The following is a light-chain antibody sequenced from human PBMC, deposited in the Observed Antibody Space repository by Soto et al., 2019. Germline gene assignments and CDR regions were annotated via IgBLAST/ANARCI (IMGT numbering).Light chain of an antibody. CDR3: QQYNIYSVT. CDR2: KAS. Sequence: DIQMTQSPSILSASVGDRVTITCRASQSISSWLAWYQQKPGKAPKLLIYKASSLESGVPSRFSGSGSGTEFTLTISSLQPVDFATYYCQQYNIYSVTFGQGTKLEIK. J-gene: IGKJ2*01. CDR1: QSISSW. V-gene: IGKV1-5*03.